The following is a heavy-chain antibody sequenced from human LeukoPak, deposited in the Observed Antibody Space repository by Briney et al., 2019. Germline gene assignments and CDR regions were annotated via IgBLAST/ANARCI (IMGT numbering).Heavy chain of an antibody. CDR2: INPNSGST. V-gene: IGHV1-2*02. CDR1: GYTFTYYY. Sequence: ASVKVSCKASGYTFTYYYTHWVRQAPGQGLEWMGWINPNSGSTNYAQKFQGRVTMTRNTSISTAYMELSRLRSDDTAVYYCAKPIPAPGLSVFDIWGQGTMVTVSS. D-gene: IGHD6-13*01. J-gene: IGHJ3*02. CDR3: AKPIPAPGLSVFDI.